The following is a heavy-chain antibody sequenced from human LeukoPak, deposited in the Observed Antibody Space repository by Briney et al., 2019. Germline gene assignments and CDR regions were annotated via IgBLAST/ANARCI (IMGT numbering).Heavy chain of an antibody. J-gene: IGHJ6*04. CDR1: GGSVSSGSYY. D-gene: IGHD3-10*01. Sequence: KPSETLSLTCTVSGGSVSSGSYYWSWIRQPPGKGLEWIGYIYYSGSTNYNPSLKSRVTISVDTSKNQFSLKLSSVTAADTAVYYCARGPSSRGVIIENYYYYGMDVWGKGTTVTVSS. CDR3: ARGPSSRGVIIENYYYYGMDV. CDR2: IYYSGST. V-gene: IGHV4-61*01.